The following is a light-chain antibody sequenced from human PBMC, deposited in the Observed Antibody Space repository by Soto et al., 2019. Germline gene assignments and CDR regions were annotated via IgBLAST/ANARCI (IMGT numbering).Light chain of an antibody. Sequence: EIVMTQSPGTLSLFPGERATVSCTASQSLNFNFLGWYQKKSGQAPRLLIYAASTRATGIPDRFSGSGSGIDFTLTISRLEPEDSAVYDCQQYGVSPTFGGGTKVDIK. V-gene: IGKV3-20*01. CDR3: QQYGVSPT. CDR1: QSLNFNF. CDR2: AAS. J-gene: IGKJ4*01.